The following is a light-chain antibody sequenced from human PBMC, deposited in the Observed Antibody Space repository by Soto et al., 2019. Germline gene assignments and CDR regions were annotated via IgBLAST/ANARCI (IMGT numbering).Light chain of an antibody. CDR2: EVS. V-gene: IGLV2-14*01. J-gene: IGLJ2*01. CDR3: SSYISNSIVV. CDR1: SSDVGDYNY. Sequence: QSALTQPASVSGSPGQSITISCTGTSSDVGDYNYVSWHQQHPGKAPKLMIYEVSHRLSGVSNRFSGSKSGYTASLTISGLQDEDEADYYCSSYISNSIVVFGGGTKLTVL.